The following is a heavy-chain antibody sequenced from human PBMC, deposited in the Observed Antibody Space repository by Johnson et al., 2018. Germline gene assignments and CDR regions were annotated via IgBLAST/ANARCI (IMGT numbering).Heavy chain of an antibody. J-gene: IGHJ3*02. Sequence: VQLVESGGGLVQPGGSLRLSCAASGFTFSSYSMHWVRQAPGKGLEWVSYVSRSSSAIYYADSVTGRFTISRDNAKNSLFLQRNSLKAEDTALYYCARRGPNDAFDSWGQGTMVTVSS. CDR2: VSRSSSAI. V-gene: IGHV3-48*01. D-gene: IGHD3-10*01. CDR1: GFTFSSYS. CDR3: ARRGPNDAFDS.